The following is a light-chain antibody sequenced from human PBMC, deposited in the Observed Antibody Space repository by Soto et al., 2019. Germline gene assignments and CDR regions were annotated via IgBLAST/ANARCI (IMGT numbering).Light chain of an antibody. J-gene: IGLJ3*02. CDR3: ETWDFNPRV. CDR2: LEGSGSY. CDR1: SGHSSYI. V-gene: IGLV4-60*02. Sequence: QSVLTQSSSASASLGSSVKLTCTLSSGHSSYIIAWHQQQPGKAPRYLMKLEGSGSYNKGSGVPDRFSGSSSGADRYLTSSNLQFEDEADYYCETWDFNPRVFGGGTKLTVL.